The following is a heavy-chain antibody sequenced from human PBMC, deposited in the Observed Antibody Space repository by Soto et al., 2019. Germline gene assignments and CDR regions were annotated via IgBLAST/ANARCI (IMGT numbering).Heavy chain of an antibody. J-gene: IGHJ6*02. V-gene: IGHV3-23*01. CDR1: GFMFSSFA. D-gene: IGHD2-2*01. Sequence: GGSLRLSCAGSGFMFSSFAMTWVRQAPGKGLEWVSTTRSNGEHTYYADSVKGRFTVSRDNSKNTLFLEMSSLRTEDSAIYYCAKDSKSVSVSAARVYGMDVWGQGTTVTVSS. CDR3: AKDSKSVSVSAARVYGMDV. CDR2: TRSNGEHT.